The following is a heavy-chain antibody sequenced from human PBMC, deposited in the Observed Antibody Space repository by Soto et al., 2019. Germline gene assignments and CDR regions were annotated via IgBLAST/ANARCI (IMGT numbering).Heavy chain of an antibody. CDR2: IKRNTDAGTA. Sequence: VQLAESGGGFVEPGGSLRLSCAASGFTFTKAWMNWVRQAPGKGLEWVGRIKRNTDAGTADYATPVEGRFSISRDDSKNMVYLQLNNLKTEDTAVYYCTTALHFNENEYLYGVDVWGQGTTVTVSS. CDR3: TTALHFNENEYLYGVDV. CDR1: GFTFTKAW. V-gene: IGHV3-15*01. D-gene: IGHD3-3*02. J-gene: IGHJ6*02.